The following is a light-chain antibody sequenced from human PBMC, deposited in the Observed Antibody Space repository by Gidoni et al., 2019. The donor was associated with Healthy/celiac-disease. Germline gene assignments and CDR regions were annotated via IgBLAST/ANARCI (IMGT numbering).Light chain of an antibody. Sequence: DNQMTQAPSTLSASVGDRVTITCRASQSISSRLAWYQQKPGKAPKLLTYKASSLESGVPSRFSGSGSGTEFTLTISSLQPDDFATYYCQQYNSYPVTFGQGTKLEIK. V-gene: IGKV1-5*03. CDR1: QSISSR. CDR3: QQYNSYPVT. J-gene: IGKJ2*01. CDR2: KAS.